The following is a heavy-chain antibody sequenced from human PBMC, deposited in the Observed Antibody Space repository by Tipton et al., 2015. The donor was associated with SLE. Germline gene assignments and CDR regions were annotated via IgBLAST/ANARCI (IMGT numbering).Heavy chain of an antibody. D-gene: IGHD3-16*01. CDR3: AWGPLPFDY. CDR2: IYYSGST. V-gene: IGHV4-59*12. J-gene: IGHJ4*02. CDR1: GGAISSYY. Sequence: TLSVTCTVSGGAISSYYWSWIRQPPGKGLEWIGYIYYSGSTNYNPSLKSRVTISVDTSKNQFSLKLSSVTAADTAVYYCAWGPLPFDYWGQGTLVTVSS.